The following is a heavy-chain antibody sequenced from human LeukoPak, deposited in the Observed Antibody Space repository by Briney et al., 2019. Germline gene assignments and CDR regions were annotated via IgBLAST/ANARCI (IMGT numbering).Heavy chain of an antibody. CDR1: GGSISSHY. V-gene: IGHV4-4*09. CDR3: ARHGYDILTGPQNWFDP. Sequence: PSETLSLTCTVSGGSISSHYWSWIRQPPGKGLEWIGYIYTNGSTNYNPSLKSRVTISVDTSKNQFSLKLSSVTAADTAVYYCARHGYDILTGPQNWFDPWGQGTLVTVSS. J-gene: IGHJ5*02. CDR2: IYTNGST. D-gene: IGHD3-9*01.